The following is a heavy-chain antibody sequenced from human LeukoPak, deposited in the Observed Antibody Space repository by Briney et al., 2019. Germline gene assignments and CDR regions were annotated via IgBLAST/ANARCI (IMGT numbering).Heavy chain of an antibody. V-gene: IGHV4-31*03. CDR2: ISYSGRT. CDR1: DDSVYSDAYS. Sequence: SETLSLTCTVSDDSVYSDAYSWSWIRQHPWRGLEWIGYISYSGRTYYNPSLRSRVTLSVDTSKSQFSLRLNSVTAADSAIYFCARDSGWLQSSTPGFYHYMDVWGKGTTVTVSS. D-gene: IGHD5-24*01. J-gene: IGHJ6*03. CDR3: ARDSGWLQSSTPGFYHYMDV.